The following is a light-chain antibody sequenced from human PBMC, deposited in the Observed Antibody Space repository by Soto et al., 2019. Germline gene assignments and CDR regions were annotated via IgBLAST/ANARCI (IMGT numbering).Light chain of an antibody. CDR1: SSDVGGYNY. Sequence: QSVLTQPPSASGSLGQSVTISCTGTSSDVGGYNYVSWHQQHPGKAPKVMIYEVTKRPPGVPDRFSGSKSGNTASLTVSGLQGEDEAEYYCSSFAGGGNPVLLGGGTKLTVL. CDR2: EVT. V-gene: IGLV2-8*01. CDR3: SSFAGGGNPVL. J-gene: IGLJ2*01.